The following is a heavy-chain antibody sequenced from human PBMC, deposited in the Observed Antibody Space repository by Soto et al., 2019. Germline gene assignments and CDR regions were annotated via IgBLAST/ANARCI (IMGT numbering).Heavy chain of an antibody. CDR3: ARSGGLDRDFNY. D-gene: IGHD2-15*01. Sequence: QVQLVQSGAEVKKPGSSVKVSCKASGGTFSSDSFSWVRQAPGQGLEWMGGIIPMFDTPIYAQKFQDRVRITADESTSTAYMQLNSLRSGDTAVYYCARSGGLDRDFNYWGQGSLVTVSS. J-gene: IGHJ4*02. CDR1: GGTFSSDS. V-gene: IGHV1-69*12. CDR2: IIPMFDTP.